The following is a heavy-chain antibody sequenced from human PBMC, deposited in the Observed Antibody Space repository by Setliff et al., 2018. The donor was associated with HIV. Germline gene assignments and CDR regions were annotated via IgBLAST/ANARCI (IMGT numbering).Heavy chain of an antibody. CDR1: GGTFSSYA. V-gene: IGHV1-69*13. Sequence: SVKVSCKASGGTFSSYAISWVRQAPGQGLEWMGGIIPIFGTTNCAQKFQGRVTITADESTGTAYLELSSLRSEDTAVYYCARDGYYYDSSAFFEGYHYYYMDVWAKGPRSPS. CDR3: ARDGYYYDSSAFFEGYHYYYMDV. CDR2: IIPIFGTT. J-gene: IGHJ6*03. D-gene: IGHD3-22*01.